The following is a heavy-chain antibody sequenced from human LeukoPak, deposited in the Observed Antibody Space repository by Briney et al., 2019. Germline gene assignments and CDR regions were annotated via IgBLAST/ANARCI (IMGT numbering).Heavy chain of an antibody. CDR3: ARGALEQLRRGWFDP. V-gene: IGHV1-46*01. Sequence: ASVKVSCKASGYTFTSYYMHWVRQAPGQGLEWMGIINPSGGSTSYAQKFQGRVTMTRDTSTSTVYMELSSLRSEDTAVYYCARGALEQLRRGWFDPWGQGTLITVSS. CDR1: GYTFTSYY. J-gene: IGHJ5*02. D-gene: IGHD6-13*01. CDR2: INPSGGST.